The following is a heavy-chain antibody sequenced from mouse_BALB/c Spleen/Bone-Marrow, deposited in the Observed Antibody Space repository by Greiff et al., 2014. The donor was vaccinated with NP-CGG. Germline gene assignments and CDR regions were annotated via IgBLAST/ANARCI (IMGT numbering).Heavy chain of an antibody. Sequence: DVKLVQSGPDLVKPSQSLSFTCTVTGYSTTSGYSWHWIRQFPGNKLEWMVYIHYSGSTHYNPSIKSRISITRDTSKNQFFLQLNSVTTEDTATYYCARDGSLYYFDYWGQGTTLTVSS. D-gene: IGHD1-1*01. CDR3: ARDGSLYYFDY. CDR2: IHYSGST. CDR1: GYSTTSGYS. V-gene: IGHV3-1*02. J-gene: IGHJ2*01.